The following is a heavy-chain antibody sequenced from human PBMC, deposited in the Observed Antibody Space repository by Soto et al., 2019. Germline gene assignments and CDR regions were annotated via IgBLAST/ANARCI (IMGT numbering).Heavy chain of an antibody. D-gene: IGHD4-4*01. CDR3: ASSTVTTRFWVDP. Sequence: QLQLQESGPGLVKPSETLSLTCTVSGGSISSSSYYWGWIRQPPGKGLEWIGSIYYSGSTYYNPSLKSRVTISVDTSKNQFSLKLSSVTAADTAVYYCASSTVTTRFWVDPWGQGTLVTVSS. CDR2: IYYSGST. V-gene: IGHV4-39*01. J-gene: IGHJ5*02. CDR1: GGSISSSSYY.